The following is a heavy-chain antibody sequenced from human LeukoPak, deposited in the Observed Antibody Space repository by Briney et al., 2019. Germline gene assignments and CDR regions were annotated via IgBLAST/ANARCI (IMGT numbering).Heavy chain of an antibody. CDR1: GFTFRSHG. CDR2: IWYDGSNK. V-gene: IGHV3-33*01. CDR3: AGDRATSYFDY. J-gene: IGHJ4*02. D-gene: IGHD1-26*01. Sequence: GTSLRLSCAASGFTFRSHGMHWVRQAPGKGLEWVAFIWYDGSNKYYTDSVKGRFTISRDNSKNTLYLQMNSLRAEDTAVYYCAGDRATSYFDYWGQGALVTISS.